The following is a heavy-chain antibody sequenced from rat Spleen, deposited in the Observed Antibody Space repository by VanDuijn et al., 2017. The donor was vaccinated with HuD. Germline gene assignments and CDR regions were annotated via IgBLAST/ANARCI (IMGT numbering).Heavy chain of an antibody. J-gene: IGHJ2*01. D-gene: IGHD1-11*01. CDR2: ISYDGSST. CDR1: GFIFSNYY. V-gene: IGHV5-29*01. Sequence: EVQLVESGGGLVQPGRSLKLSCAASGFIFSNYYMVWVRQAPTKGLEWVATISYDGSSTYYRDSVKGRFTISRDNAKSTLSLQMDSLRSEDTATYYCASHPQRGDYWGQGVMVTVSS. CDR3: ASHPQRGDY.